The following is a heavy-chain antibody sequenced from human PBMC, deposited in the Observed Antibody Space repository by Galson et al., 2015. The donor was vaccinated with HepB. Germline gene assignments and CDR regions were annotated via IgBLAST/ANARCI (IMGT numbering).Heavy chain of an antibody. J-gene: IGHJ6*02. CDR2: ISYDGSNK. D-gene: IGHD2-2*01. CDR1: GFTFSSYG. V-gene: IGHV3-30*18. Sequence: SLRLSCAASGFTFSSYGMHWVRQAPGKGLEWVAVISYDGSNKYYADSVKGRFTISRDNSKNTLYLQMNSLRAEDTAVYYCAKGVPAAMPNYYYGMDVWGQGTTVTVSS. CDR3: AKGVPAAMPNYYYGMDV.